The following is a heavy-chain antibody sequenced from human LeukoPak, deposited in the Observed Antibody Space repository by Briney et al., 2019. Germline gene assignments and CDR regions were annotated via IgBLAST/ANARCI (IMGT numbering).Heavy chain of an antibody. CDR1: GGSTSSSTYY. D-gene: IGHD1-26*01. CDR2: IYDSGST. Sequence: PSETLSLTCTVSGGSTSSSTYYWDWIRQPPGKGLEWIGNIYDSGSTHYNPSLESRVTISVDTSKNQFSLKLNSVTAADTAVYYCARHAVGGATTNFDYWGQGTLVTVSS. J-gene: IGHJ4*02. V-gene: IGHV4-39*01. CDR3: ARHAVGGATTNFDY.